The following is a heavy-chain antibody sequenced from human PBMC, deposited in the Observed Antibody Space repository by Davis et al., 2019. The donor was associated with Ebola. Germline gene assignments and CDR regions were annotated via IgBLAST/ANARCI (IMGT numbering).Heavy chain of an antibody. J-gene: IGHJ5*02. Sequence: ASVKVSCKASGYTFTSYYMHWVRQAPGQGLEWMGIINPSGGSTSYAQKFQGRVTMTRDTSTSTVYMELSRLRYDDTAVYYCARKAIERYCSSPSCFPNWFDPWGQGTLVTVSS. CDR2: INPSGGST. CDR1: GYTFTSYY. V-gene: IGHV1-46*01. D-gene: IGHD2-2*01. CDR3: ARKAIERYCSSPSCFPNWFDP.